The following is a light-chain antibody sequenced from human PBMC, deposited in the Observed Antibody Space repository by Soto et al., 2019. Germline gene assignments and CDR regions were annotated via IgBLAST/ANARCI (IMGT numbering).Light chain of an antibody. V-gene: IGKV1-9*01. CDR2: AAS. CDR3: QQLNTYPPS. Sequence: IQLTQAPSSLSACLGDRVTITCRASQGISTYLAWYQQKPEIAPKLLIYAASTLQSGVPSRFSGSGSGTAFTLTISSLQPEDFATYYCQQLNTYPPSFGPGTKVEIK. J-gene: IGKJ3*01. CDR1: QGISTY.